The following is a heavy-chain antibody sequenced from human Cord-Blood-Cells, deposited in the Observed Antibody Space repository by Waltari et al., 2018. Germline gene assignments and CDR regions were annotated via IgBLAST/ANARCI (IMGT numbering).Heavy chain of an antibody. CDR3: ARDRNDSSGYYYDAFDI. Sequence: QVQLVQSGAEVKKPGSSVKVSCKASGGTFSSYALSWVRQAPGPGLEWMGGIIPIFGTANYAQKFQGRVTITADESTSTAYMELSSLRSEDTAVYYCARDRNDSSGYYYDAFDIWGQGTMVTVSS. J-gene: IGHJ3*02. CDR2: IIPIFGTA. D-gene: IGHD3-22*01. V-gene: IGHV1-69*01. CDR1: GGTFSSYA.